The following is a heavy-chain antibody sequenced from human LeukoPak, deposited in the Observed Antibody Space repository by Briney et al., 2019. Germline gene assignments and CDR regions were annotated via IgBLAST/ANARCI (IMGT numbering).Heavy chain of an antibody. CDR1: GIIVSSNY. D-gene: IGHD3-16*02. J-gene: IGHJ4*02. Sequence: GGSLRLSCAASGIIVSSNYMSWVRQASGKGLQWVSVIYVDGSTYYADSVKGRITISRDNSRNTLYLQMNSLRAEDTAVYYCARDLATRQRTGLYDSWGQGALVTVSS. CDR2: IYVDGST. CDR3: ARDLATRQRTGLYDS. V-gene: IGHV3-66*01.